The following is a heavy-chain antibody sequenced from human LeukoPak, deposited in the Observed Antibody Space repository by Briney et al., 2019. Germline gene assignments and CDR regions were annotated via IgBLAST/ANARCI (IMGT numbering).Heavy chain of an antibody. V-gene: IGHV3-53*01. CDR3: ARSNSASYFDY. J-gene: IGHJ4*02. Sequence: TGGSLRLSCAASGFTVSSTDMSWVRQAPGKGLEWVSTLYSGGSTYYAESVKGRFTISRDNSKNTLYLQMNSLRAEDTAVYYCARSNSASYFDYWGQGTLVTVSS. CDR1: GFTVSSTD. D-gene: IGHD1-1*01. CDR2: LYSGGST.